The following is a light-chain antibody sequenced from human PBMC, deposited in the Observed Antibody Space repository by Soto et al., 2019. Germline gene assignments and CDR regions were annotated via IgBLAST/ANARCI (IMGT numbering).Light chain of an antibody. V-gene: IGKV3-20*01. CDR2: GAS. CDR1: QSVSSY. CDR3: QQYGSSPRT. Sequence: EVVLSRSRGTLSLSPGERATRSCRASQSVSSYLAWYQQKPGQAPRLLIYGASSRATGIPDRFSGSGSGTDFTLTISRLEPEDFAVYYCQQYGSSPRTFGQGTKVDI. J-gene: IGKJ1*01.